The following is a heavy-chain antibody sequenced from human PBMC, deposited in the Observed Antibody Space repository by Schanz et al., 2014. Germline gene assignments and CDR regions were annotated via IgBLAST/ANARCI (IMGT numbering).Heavy chain of an antibody. CDR1: GFNFSDYA. J-gene: IGHJ4*02. Sequence: EVHLLESGGGLVPPGGSLRLSCAASGFNFSDYAMCWVRQAPGKGLEWVSAISGGGGTTYYTDSVKGRFTISRDNSKSTLYLQMNSLRAGDAAVYYCARGLIAAAGGAFDYWGQGTLVAVSA. CDR2: ISGGGGTT. CDR3: ARGLIAAAGGAFDY. V-gene: IGHV3-23*01. D-gene: IGHD6-13*01.